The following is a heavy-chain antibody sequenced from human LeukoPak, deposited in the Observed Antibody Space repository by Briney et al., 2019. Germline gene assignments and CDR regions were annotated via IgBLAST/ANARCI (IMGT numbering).Heavy chain of an antibody. D-gene: IGHD6-13*01. CDR1: GYTFFMYD. Sequence: ASVKVSCKASGYTFFMYDINWVRQAPGQGPEWMGWMNPNSGNTGYAEKFQGRVTMTRDTSTSTAYMELSSLRSEDTAVYYCARAGIAAAGLDYWGQGTLVTVSS. J-gene: IGHJ4*02. CDR3: ARAGIAAAGLDY. CDR2: MNPNSGNT. V-gene: IGHV1-8*01.